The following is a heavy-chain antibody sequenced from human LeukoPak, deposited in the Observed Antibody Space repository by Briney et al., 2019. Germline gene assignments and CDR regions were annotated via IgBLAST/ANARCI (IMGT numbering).Heavy chain of an antibody. D-gene: IGHD3-3*01. CDR1: GGSIRSGDYY. Sequence: SETLSLTCTVSGGSIRSGDYYWSWIRQPPGKGLEWIGYIYYSGSTYYNPSLKSRVTISVDTSKNQFSLKLSSVTAADTAVYYCARDGDPRFLEWLSLDYWGQGTLVTVSS. J-gene: IGHJ4*02. CDR2: IYYSGST. V-gene: IGHV4-30-4*08. CDR3: ARDGDPRFLEWLSLDY.